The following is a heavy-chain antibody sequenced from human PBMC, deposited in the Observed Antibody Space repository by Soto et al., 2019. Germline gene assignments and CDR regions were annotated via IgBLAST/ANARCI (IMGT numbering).Heavy chain of an antibody. CDR3: ARGEIAGYYYYGMDV. CDR1: GFTFRSYA. J-gene: IGHJ6*02. V-gene: IGHV3-30-3*01. D-gene: IGHD1-26*01. Sequence: GSLRLSNAASGFTFRSYAMPSMRQSPGKGLELGAGRSDDGSNKDYADAWKGRFNISRDNSKNTLYLQMNSLRAEDTDVYYCARGEIAGYYYYGMDVWGQGTTVTVSS. CDR2: RSDDGSNK.